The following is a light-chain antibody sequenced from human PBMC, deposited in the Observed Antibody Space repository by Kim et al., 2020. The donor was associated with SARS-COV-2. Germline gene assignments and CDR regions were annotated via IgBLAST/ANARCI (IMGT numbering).Light chain of an antibody. Sequence: SYELTQPPSVSVSPGQTARITCSGDKLGDKYACWYQQKPGQSPVLVIYQDSKRPSGIPERFSGSNSGNTATLTISGTQAMDESDYYCQAWDGSTAVFGGGTQRTVL. J-gene: IGLJ3*02. CDR1: KLGDKY. CDR3: QAWDGSTAV. CDR2: QDS. V-gene: IGLV3-1*01.